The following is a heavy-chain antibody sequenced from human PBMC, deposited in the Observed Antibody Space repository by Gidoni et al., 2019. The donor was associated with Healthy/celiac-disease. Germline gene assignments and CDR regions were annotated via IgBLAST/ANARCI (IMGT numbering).Heavy chain of an antibody. Sequence: QVQLVESGGGVVQHGRSLRLSCAASGFTFSSFAMHWVRKAPGKGVEWVAVISYDGRNKYYADSVKGRFTISRDNSKNTLYLQMNSLRAEDTAVYYCARDRYNSGSYFGDAFDIWGQGTMVTVSS. D-gene: IGHD1-26*01. V-gene: IGHV3-30*04. CDR1: GFTFSSFA. CDR2: ISYDGRNK. CDR3: ARDRYNSGSYFGDAFDI. J-gene: IGHJ3*02.